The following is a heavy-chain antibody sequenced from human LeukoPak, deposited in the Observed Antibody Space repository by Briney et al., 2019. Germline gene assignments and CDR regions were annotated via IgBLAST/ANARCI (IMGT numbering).Heavy chain of an antibody. J-gene: IGHJ4*02. D-gene: IGHD1-14*01. CDR1: GFTFSDYH. V-gene: IGHV3-11*05. CDR2: ISSGGRYR. Sequence: GGSLRLSCAASGFTFSDYHMSWIRQAPGKGLEWVSYISSGGRYRNHADSLKGRFTISRDNAKNPLYLQMNSLRAEDTAVYYCARGDRVIDFWGQGTLVTVSS. CDR3: ARGDRVIDF.